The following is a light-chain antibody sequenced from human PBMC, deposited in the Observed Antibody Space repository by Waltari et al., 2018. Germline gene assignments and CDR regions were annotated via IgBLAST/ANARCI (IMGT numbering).Light chain of an antibody. CDR1: SSNTGLNS. Sequence: QFVLTQSPSASGTPGQRVTISCSGSSSNTGLNSIYWYQQLPGAPPKLLISKNNQRSSGVPDRFSASKSGTSASLAISGLRSEDEADYFCAARDDSLNWVFGGGTKLTVL. CDR3: AARDDSLNWV. CDR2: KNN. V-gene: IGLV1-47*01. J-gene: IGLJ3*02.